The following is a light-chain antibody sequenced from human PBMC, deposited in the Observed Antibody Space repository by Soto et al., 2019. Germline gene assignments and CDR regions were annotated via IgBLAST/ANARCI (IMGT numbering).Light chain of an antibody. CDR3: CSYAGSSTYV. CDR2: EGS. V-gene: IGLV2-23*01. Sequence: QSALTQPASVSGSPGQSITISCTGVSSDVGSYSLVSWYQQYPGKAPKLIIFEGSKRPSGISNRFSASKSVSTASLTISGLQAEDEAEYYCCSYAGSSTYVFGTGTKLTVL. J-gene: IGLJ1*01. CDR1: SSDVGSYSL.